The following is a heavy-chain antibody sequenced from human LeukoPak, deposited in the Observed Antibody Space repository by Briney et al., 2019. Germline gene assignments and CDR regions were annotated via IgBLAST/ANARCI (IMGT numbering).Heavy chain of an antibody. V-gene: IGHV4-4*07. J-gene: IGHJ4*02. Sequence: SETLSLTCTVSGGSISSYYWSWIRQPAGKGLEWIGRIHTRGSTNYNPSLKSRVTMSVDTSKNQFSLKLSSVTAADTAVYYCARDLWFGELSPLFDYWGQGTLVTVSS. CDR3: ARDLWFGELSPLFDY. CDR1: GGSISSYY. CDR2: IHTRGST. D-gene: IGHD3-10*01.